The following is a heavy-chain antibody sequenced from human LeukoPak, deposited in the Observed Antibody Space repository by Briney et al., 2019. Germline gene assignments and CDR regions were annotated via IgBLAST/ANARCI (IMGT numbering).Heavy chain of an antibody. J-gene: IGHJ5*02. CDR2: INHSGST. D-gene: IGHD1-7*01. CDR3: ARAPGWNYYWFDP. Sequence: PSETLSLTCAVYGGSFSGYYWSWIRQPPGKGLEWIGEINHSGSTNYNPSLKSRVTISVDTSKNQFSLKLSSVTVADAAVYYCARAPGWNYYWFDPWGQGTLVTVSS. V-gene: IGHV4-34*01. CDR1: GGSFSGYY.